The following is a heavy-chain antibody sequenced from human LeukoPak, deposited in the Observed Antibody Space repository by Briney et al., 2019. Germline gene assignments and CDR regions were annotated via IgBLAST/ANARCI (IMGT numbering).Heavy chain of an antibody. CDR2: ISAYNDNT. CDR1: GYTFTSYG. Sequence: ASVKVSCKASGYTFTSYGINWVRQAPGQGLEWMGWISAYNDNTNYAQKFQGRVTMTTDTSTSTAYMELRSLRSDDTAVYYCARVLDWGYYDSSGNNWFDPWGQGTLVTVSS. V-gene: IGHV1-18*01. D-gene: IGHD3-22*01. J-gene: IGHJ5*02. CDR3: ARVLDWGYYDSSGNNWFDP.